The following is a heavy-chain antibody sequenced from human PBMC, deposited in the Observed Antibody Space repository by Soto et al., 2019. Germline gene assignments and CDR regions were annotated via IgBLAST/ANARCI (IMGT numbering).Heavy chain of an antibody. J-gene: IGHJ4*02. D-gene: IGHD6-19*01. CDR3: ATLTQYSSGWYEGDY. Sequence: QVQLVQSGAEVKKPGASVKVSCKASGYTFTSYYMHWVRQAPGQGLEWMGIINPSGGSTSYTQKFQGRVTMTRDTSTSTVYMELSSLRSEDTAVYYCATLTQYSSGWYEGDYWGQGTLVTVSS. CDR1: GYTFTSYY. V-gene: IGHV1-46*01. CDR2: INPSGGST.